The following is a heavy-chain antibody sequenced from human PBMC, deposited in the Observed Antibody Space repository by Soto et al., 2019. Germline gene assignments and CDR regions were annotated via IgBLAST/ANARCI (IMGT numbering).Heavy chain of an antibody. V-gene: IGHV4-34*01. CDR1: GGSFNPYH. D-gene: IGHD7-27*01. Sequence: SESLSLTCAVYGGSFNPYHWSFIRQPPGKRLEWIGEIDHTGRTNYNPSVKGRVTMSVDTSKNQFSLNLRSVTAADTAVYFCARSMNDHNHHHWGFDSWGQGTLVTVSS. CDR2: IDHTGRT. CDR3: ARSMNDHNHHHWGFDS. J-gene: IGHJ5*01.